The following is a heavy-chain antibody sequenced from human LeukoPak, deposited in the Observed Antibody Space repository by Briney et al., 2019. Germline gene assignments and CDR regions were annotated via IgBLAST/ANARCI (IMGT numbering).Heavy chain of an antibody. CDR2: MNPNSGNT. CDR1: GGTFSSYA. CDR3: ARIPTDYGDYGGDY. D-gene: IGHD4-17*01. J-gene: IGHJ4*02. Sequence: ASVKVSCKASGGTFSSYAISWVRQAPGQGLEWMGWMNPNSGNTGYAQKFQGRVTMTRNTSISTAYMELSSLRSEDTAVYYCARIPTDYGDYGGDYWGQGTLVTVSS. V-gene: IGHV1-8*02.